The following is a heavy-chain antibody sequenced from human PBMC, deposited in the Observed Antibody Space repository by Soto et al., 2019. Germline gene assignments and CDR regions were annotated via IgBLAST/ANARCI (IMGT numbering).Heavy chain of an antibody. V-gene: IGHV1-18*01. CDR3: ARRHDYGDYAAEYYGMDV. CDR2: ISAYNGNT. J-gene: IGHJ6*02. D-gene: IGHD4-17*01. CDR1: GGTFSSYG. Sequence: ASVKVSCKASGGTFSSYGISWVRQAPGQGLEWMGWISAYNGNTNYAQKLQGRVTMTTDTSTSTAYMELRSLRSDDTAVYYCARRHDYGDYAAEYYGMDVWGQGTTVTVSS.